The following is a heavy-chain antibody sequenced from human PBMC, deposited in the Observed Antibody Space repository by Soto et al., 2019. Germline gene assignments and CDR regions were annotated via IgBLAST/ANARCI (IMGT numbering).Heavy chain of an antibody. V-gene: IGHV4-59*01. CDR2: IYYIGST. J-gene: IGHJ6*03. Sequence: SETLSLTCTVSGGSISSYYWSWIRQPPGKGLEWIGYIYYIGSTNYNPSLKSRVTISVDTSKNQFSLKLSSVTAADTAVYYCARWRRSILTGYYTPSRSDYYYYMDVWGKGTTVTVSS. CDR1: GGSISSYY. D-gene: IGHD3-9*01. CDR3: ARWRRSILTGYYTPSRSDYYYYMDV.